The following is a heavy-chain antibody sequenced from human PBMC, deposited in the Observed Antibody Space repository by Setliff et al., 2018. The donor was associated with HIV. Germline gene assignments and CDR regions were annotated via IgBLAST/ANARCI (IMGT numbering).Heavy chain of an antibody. Sequence: PSETLSLTCTGSGGSFSDYYRSWIRQPPGKGLEWIGRIYTSGGTNYNPSLKSRVTMSVDTSKNQFSLRLTSVTAADTAVYYCARRIDDSGSFPDKNWFDTWGQGSLVTVSS. V-gene: IGHV4-4*07. J-gene: IGHJ5*02. CDR1: GGSFSDYY. CDR3: ARRIDDSGSFPDKNWFDT. D-gene: IGHD3-10*01. CDR2: IYTSGGT.